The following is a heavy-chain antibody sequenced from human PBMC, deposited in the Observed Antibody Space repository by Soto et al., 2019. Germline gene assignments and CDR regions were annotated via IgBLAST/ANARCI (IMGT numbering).Heavy chain of an antibody. CDR1: GDTFSFYT. CDR2: VNLILSRS. Sequence: QVQMVQSGAEVKKPGSSVNVSCKASGDTFSFYTINLVRQAPGLGRGWMGRVNLILSRSNYAQKVQGRVTMTADKSTSTASMALRSLRSEDTAFYYCATSYGSGYPAFAYWGQGALVTVSS. CDR3: ATSYGSGYPAFAY. D-gene: IGHD3-10*01. J-gene: IGHJ4*02. V-gene: IGHV1-69*02.